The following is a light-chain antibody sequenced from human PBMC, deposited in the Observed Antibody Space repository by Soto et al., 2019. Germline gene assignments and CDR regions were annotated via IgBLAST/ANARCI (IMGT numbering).Light chain of an antibody. CDR1: QTVSSSY. V-gene: IGKV3-20*01. Sequence: EIVLTQSPGTLSLSPGERATVSCRASQTVSSSYLAWYQQKPGQAPRLLIYAASSRATGIPDRFSGSGSGTDFTLTISRLEPEEFAVYYCQHYGDSPPWTFGQGTKVEIK. J-gene: IGKJ1*01. CDR3: QHYGDSPPWT. CDR2: AAS.